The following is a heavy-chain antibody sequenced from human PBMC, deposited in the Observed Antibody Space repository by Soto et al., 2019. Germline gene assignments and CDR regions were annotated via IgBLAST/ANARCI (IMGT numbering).Heavy chain of an antibody. CDR1: GFTFSTYV. D-gene: IGHD2-21*02. Sequence: GGSLRLSCAASGFTFSTYVMHWVRQAPGKGLEWVAVISKDGSNKHYADSLKGRFTISRDNSKNTLYLQMSSLRAEDTAVYYCARSYCGDDCALDYWGQGTLVTVSS. CDR3: ARSYCGDDCALDY. V-gene: IGHV3-30-3*01. CDR2: ISKDGSNK. J-gene: IGHJ4*02.